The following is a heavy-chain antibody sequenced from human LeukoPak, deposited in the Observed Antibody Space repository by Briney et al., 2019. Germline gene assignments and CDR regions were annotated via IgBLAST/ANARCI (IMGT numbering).Heavy chain of an antibody. D-gene: IGHD1-26*01. J-gene: IGHJ4*02. CDR3: ARVEMSGSYNFAY. V-gene: IGHV4-34*01. Sequence: SETLSLTCAVYGGSFSGYYWSWIRQPPGKGLEWIGEINHSGSTNYNPSLKSRVTISVDTSKNQFSLKLSSVTAADTAVYYCARVEMSGSYNFAYWGQGTLVTVSS. CDR1: GGSFSGYY. CDR2: INHSGST.